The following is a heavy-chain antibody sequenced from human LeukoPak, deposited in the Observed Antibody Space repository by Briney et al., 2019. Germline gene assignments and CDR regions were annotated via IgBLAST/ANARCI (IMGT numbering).Heavy chain of an antibody. CDR1: GYTFTGYY. V-gene: IGHV1-2*02. CDR2: INPNSGGT. CDR3: AGDGRYSSPYYMDV. D-gene: IGHD6-13*01. J-gene: IGHJ6*03. Sequence: ASVKVSCKASGYTFTGYYMHWVRQAPGQGLEWVGWINPNSGGTNYAQKFQGRVTMTRDTSISTAYMELSRLRSDDTAVYYCAGDGRYSSPYYMDVWGKGTTVTVSS.